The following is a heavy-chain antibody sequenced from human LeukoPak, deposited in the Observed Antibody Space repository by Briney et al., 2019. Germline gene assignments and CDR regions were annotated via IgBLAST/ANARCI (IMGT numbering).Heavy chain of an antibody. D-gene: IGHD3-10*02. CDR2: ITTTGDST. CDR3: AKDRVFHQFDY. V-gene: IGHV3-23*01. J-gene: IGHJ4*02. Sequence: GGSLRLSCAASGFSFSSYAMNWVRQVPGEGLEWVSSITTTGDSTHYADSVKGRFSISRDNSMNTLYLQMNSLRAEDTAVYYCAKDRVFHQFDYWGQGTLVTVSS. CDR1: GFSFSSYA.